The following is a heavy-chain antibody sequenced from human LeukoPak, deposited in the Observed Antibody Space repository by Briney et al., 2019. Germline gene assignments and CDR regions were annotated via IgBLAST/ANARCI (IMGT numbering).Heavy chain of an antibody. J-gene: IGHJ3*02. CDR2: INHSGST. CDR3: ASSSGRGAFDI. V-gene: IGHV4-34*01. CDR1: GGSFSGYY. Sequence: SETLSLTCAVYGGSFSGYYWSWIRQPPGKGLEWIGEINHSGSTNYNPSLKSRVTISVDTSKNQFSLKLSAVTAADTAVYYCASSSGRGAFDIWGQGTMVTVSS. D-gene: IGHD6-19*01.